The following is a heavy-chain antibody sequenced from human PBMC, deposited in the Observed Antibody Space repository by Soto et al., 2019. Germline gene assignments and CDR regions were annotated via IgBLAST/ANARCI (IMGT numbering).Heavy chain of an antibody. J-gene: IGHJ4*02. CDR1: GGSISSSSYY. CDR2: IYYSGST. D-gene: IGHD3-3*01. V-gene: IGHV4-39*01. Sequence: SETLSLTCTVSGGSISSSSYYWGWIRQPPGKGLEWIGSIYYSGSTYYNPSLKSRVTISVDTSKNQFSLKLSSVTAADTAVYYCARLPGSDFWSGYSQYFDYWGQGTLVTVSS. CDR3: ARLPGSDFWSGYSQYFDY.